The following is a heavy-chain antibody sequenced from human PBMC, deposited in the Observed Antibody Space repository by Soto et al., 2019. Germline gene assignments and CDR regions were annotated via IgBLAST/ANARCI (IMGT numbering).Heavy chain of an antibody. CDR3: ARQTTGWFGMDV. J-gene: IGHJ6*02. V-gene: IGHV5-51*01. CDR1: GYSCTDYW. CDR2: IYPGDSDA. D-gene: IGHD6-19*01. Sequence: GESLKISCKGSGYSCTDYWIGWVRQMPGKGLEWMGIIYPGDSDARYSPSFQGQVSISTDTSVNTAYLQWGSLKASDAAMYYCARQTTGWFGMDVWGQGTTVTVS.